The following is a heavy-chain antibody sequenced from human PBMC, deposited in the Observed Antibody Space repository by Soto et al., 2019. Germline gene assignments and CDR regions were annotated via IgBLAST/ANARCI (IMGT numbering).Heavy chain of an antibody. D-gene: IGHD3-22*01. CDR2: ISGSGGST. CDR3: ARDSVTMIVRDFFDY. V-gene: IGHV3-23*01. CDR1: GFTVSSYA. J-gene: IGHJ4*02. Sequence: PGGSLRLSCAASGFTVSSYAMSWVRQAPGKGLEWVSAISGSGGSTYYADSVKGRFTISRDNSKNTLYLQMNSLRAEDTAVYYCARDSVTMIVRDFFDYWGQGTLVTVSS.